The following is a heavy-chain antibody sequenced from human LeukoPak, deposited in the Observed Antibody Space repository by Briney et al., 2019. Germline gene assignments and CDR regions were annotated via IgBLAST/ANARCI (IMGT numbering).Heavy chain of an antibody. CDR1: GFTFSSYW. D-gene: IGHD4-17*01. Sequence: PGGSLRLSCAASGFTFSSYWMHWVRQAPGKGLVWVSRINSDGSSTSYADSVKGRFTISRDNAKNTLYLQMNSLRAEDTAVYYCALPLRDGDFYFDYWGQGALVTVSS. CDR2: INSDGSST. CDR3: ALPLRDGDFYFDY. V-gene: IGHV3-74*01. J-gene: IGHJ4*02.